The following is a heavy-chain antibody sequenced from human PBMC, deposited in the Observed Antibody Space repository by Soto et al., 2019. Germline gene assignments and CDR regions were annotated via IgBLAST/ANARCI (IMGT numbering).Heavy chain of an antibody. D-gene: IGHD3-3*01. CDR3: SGDAAGAFWSGYCYYYMDV. J-gene: IGHJ6*03. V-gene: IGHV1-18*01. CDR1: GYTFTSYG. CDR2: ISAYNGNT. Sequence: GASVKVSCKASGYTFTSYGISWVRQAPGQGLEWMGWISAYNGNTNYAQKLQGRVTMTTDTSTSTAYMEMRSLRSDDTAQYYCSGDAAGAFWSGYCYYYMDVWGKGTTVTVSS.